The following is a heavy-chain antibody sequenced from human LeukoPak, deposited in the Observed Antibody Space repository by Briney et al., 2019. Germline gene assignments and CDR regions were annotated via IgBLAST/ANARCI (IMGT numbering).Heavy chain of an antibody. Sequence: PGESLRLSCAASGFTFNDYFMSWSRQPPAKGLEWVAFIRYDGSNNNYADSVKGRFTISRDNSKNTLYLQMNSLRAEDTAVYYCAKDSPGLGGYDPFPYYDSSGYYVHRDDYWGQGTLVTVSS. V-gene: IGHV3-30*02. J-gene: IGHJ4*02. CDR3: AKDSPGLGGYDPFPYYDSSGYYVHRDDY. D-gene: IGHD3-22*01. CDR1: GFTFNDYF. CDR2: IRYDGSNN.